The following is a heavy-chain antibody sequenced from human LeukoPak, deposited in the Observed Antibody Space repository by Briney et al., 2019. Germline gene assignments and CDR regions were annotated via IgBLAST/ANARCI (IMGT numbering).Heavy chain of an antibody. D-gene: IGHD6-6*01. V-gene: IGHV1-46*01. CDR2: INPSGGST. J-gene: IGHJ4*02. CDR3: ARGGYEYSSSSGYYFDY. Sequence: ASVKVSCRASGYTFTSYYMHWARQAPGQGLEWMGIINPSGGSTSYAQKFQGRVTMTRDTSTSTVYMELSSLRSEDTAVYYCARGGYEYSSSSGYYFDYWGQGTLVTVSP. CDR1: GYTFTSYY.